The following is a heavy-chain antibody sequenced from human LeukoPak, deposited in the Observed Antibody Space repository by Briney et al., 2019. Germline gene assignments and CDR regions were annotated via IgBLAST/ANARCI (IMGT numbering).Heavy chain of an antibody. D-gene: IGHD3-3*01. J-gene: IGHJ5*02. CDR1: GFTFSNAW. V-gene: IGHV3-15*01. Sequence: GGSLRLSCAASGFTFSNAWMRWVRQAPGKGLEWVGRINTKSDGETTDYAAPVKSRFTISRDDSKDTLFLQMNSLKPEDTAIYYCAAGHYTNLWGQGTLVTVSS. CDR2: INTKSDGETT. CDR3: AAGHYTNL.